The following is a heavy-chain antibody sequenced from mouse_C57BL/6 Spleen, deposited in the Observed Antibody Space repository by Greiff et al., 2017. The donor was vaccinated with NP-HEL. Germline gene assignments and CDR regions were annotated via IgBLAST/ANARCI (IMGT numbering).Heavy chain of an antibody. V-gene: IGHV6-3*01. CDR1: GFTFSNYW. D-gene: IGHD2-4*01. CDR3: TRGGPIYYDYDEGY. J-gene: IGHJ2*01. CDR2: IRLKSDNYAT. Sequence: EVKLMESGGGLVQPGGSMKLSCVASGFTFSNYWMNWVRQSPEKGLEWVAQIRLKSDNYATHYAESVKGRFTISRDDSKSSVYLQMNNLRAEDTGIYYCTRGGPIYYDYDEGYWGQGTTLTVSS.